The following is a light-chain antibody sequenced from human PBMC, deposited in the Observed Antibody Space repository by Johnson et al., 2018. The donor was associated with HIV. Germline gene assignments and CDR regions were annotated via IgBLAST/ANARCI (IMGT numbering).Light chain of an antibody. CDR1: NSNIGSNT. Sequence: QSVLTQPPSVSGTPGQRVTISCSGSNSNIGSNTVTWYRHLPGTAPKLLIYTYDQRPSGVPDRFSGSKSGTSASLAITGLQAADEADYYCGTWDSSLSAYVFGTGTKVTVL. CDR3: GTWDSSLSAYV. CDR2: TYD. V-gene: IGLV1-44*01. J-gene: IGLJ1*01.